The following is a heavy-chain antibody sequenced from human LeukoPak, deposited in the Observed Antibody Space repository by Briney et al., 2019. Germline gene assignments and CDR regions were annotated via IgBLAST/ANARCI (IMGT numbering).Heavy chain of an antibody. CDR1: GGSFSGYY. Sequence: KTSETLSLTCAVYGGSFSGYYWSWIRQPPGKGLEWIGEINHSGSTNYNPSLKSRVTISVDTSKNQFSLKLSSVTAADTAVYYCARGPSLGHSSSRYRVVVGLDYWGQGTLVTVSS. CDR2: INHSGST. D-gene: IGHD6-13*01. V-gene: IGHV4-34*01. J-gene: IGHJ4*02. CDR3: ARGPSLGHSSSRYRVVVGLDY.